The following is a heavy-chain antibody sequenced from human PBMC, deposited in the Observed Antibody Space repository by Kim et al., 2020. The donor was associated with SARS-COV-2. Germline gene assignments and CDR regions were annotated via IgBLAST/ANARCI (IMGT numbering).Heavy chain of an antibody. CDR2: FDPEDGET. J-gene: IGHJ4*02. V-gene: IGHV1-24*01. Sequence: ASVKVSCKVSGYTLTELSMHWVRQAPGKGLEWMGGFDPEDGETIYAQKFQGRVTMTEDTSTDTAYMELSSLRSEDTAVYYCATGRYGSGSWKDWGQGTLVTVSS. D-gene: IGHD3-10*01. CDR1: GYTLTELS. CDR3: ATGRYGSGSWKD.